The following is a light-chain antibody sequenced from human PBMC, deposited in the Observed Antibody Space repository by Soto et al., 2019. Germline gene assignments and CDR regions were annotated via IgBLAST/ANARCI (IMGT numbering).Light chain of an antibody. CDR1: SSDVGGYNY. Sequence: QSVLTQPPSASGSPGQSVTISCTGTSSDVGGYNYVSWYQQHPGKAPKLMIYEVSKRPSGVPDRFSGSKSGNTASLTVSGLQAEDEADYYCSSYAGSIHWVVFGGGTKLTVL. J-gene: IGLJ2*01. CDR2: EVS. V-gene: IGLV2-8*01. CDR3: SSYAGSIHWVV.